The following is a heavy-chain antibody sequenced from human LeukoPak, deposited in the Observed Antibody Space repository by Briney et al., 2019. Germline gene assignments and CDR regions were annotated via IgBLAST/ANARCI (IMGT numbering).Heavy chain of an antibody. CDR3: ARYSYSSSWYWGSNYYYYGMDV. J-gene: IGHJ6*02. CDR1: GFTFSSYE. D-gene: IGHD6-13*01. V-gene: IGHV3-48*03. Sequence: GGSLRLSCAASGFTFSSYEMNWVRQAPGKGLEWDSYISSSGSTIYYADSVKGRFTISRDNAKNSLYLQMNSLRAEDTAVYYCARYSYSSSWYWGSNYYYYGMDVWGQGTTVTVSS. CDR2: ISSSGSTI.